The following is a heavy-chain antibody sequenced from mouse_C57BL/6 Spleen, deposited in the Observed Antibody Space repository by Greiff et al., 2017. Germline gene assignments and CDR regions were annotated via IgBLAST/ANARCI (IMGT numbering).Heavy chain of an antibody. CDR1: GYAFSRSW. D-gene: IGHD4-1*01. J-gene: IGHJ3*01. CDR2: IYPGDGDT. Sequence: QVQLQQSGPELVQPGASVKISCKASGYAFSRSWMNWVQQRPGKGLEWIGRIYPGDGDTNYNGKFKGKGTLTADKSTSTAYMQLSSQTSEDSAVDFCARVWDVDWFAYWGQGTLVTVSA. V-gene: IGHV1-82*01. CDR3: ARVWDVDWFAY.